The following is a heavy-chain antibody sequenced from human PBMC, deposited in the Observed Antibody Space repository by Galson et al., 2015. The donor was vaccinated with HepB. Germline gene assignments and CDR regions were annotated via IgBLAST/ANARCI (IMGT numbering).Heavy chain of an antibody. D-gene: IGHD2-2*01. CDR1: GGSISSYY. J-gene: IGHJ5*02. V-gene: IGHV4-59*12. CDR2: IYYSGST. Sequence: SETLSLTCTVSGGSISSYYWSWIRQPPGKGLEWIGYIYYSGSTNYNPSLKSRVTISVDTSKNQFSLKLSSVTAADTAVYYCAREGHRYQPLRGENWFDPWGQGTLVTVSS. CDR3: AREGHRYQPLRGENWFDP.